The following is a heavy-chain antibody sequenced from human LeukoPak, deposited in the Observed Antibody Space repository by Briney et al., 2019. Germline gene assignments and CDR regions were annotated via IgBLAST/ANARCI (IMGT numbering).Heavy chain of an antibody. V-gene: IGHV3-21*01. D-gene: IGHD2-15*01. Sequence: GGSLRLSCAASGFTFSSHTMNWVRQAPGKGLEWVSCISSSSSYIYYADSVKGRFTISRDNAENSLYLQMNSLRAEDTAVYYCARGSEGYCSGGGCYYGMDVWGQGTTVTVSS. CDR2: ISSSSSYI. CDR3: ARGSEGYCSGGGCYYGMDV. CDR1: GFTFSSHT. J-gene: IGHJ6*01.